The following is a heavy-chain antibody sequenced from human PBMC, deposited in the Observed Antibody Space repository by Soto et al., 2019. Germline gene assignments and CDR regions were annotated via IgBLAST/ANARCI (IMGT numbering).Heavy chain of an antibody. Sequence: GGSLRLSCAASGFTVSSNYMSWVRQAPGKGLEWVSGIYSGGSTYYADSVKGRFTISRDNSKNTLYLQMNSLRAEDTAVYYCARRGYCTNGVCYYGMDVWGQGTTVTVSS. D-gene: IGHD2-8*01. CDR2: IYSGGST. V-gene: IGHV3-53*01. CDR3: ARRGYCTNGVCYYGMDV. CDR1: GFTVSSNY. J-gene: IGHJ6*02.